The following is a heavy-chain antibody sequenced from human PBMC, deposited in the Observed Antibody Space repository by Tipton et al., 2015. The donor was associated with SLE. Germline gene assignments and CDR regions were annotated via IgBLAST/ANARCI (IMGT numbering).Heavy chain of an antibody. D-gene: IGHD1-26*01. J-gene: IGHJ5*02. V-gene: IGHV4-39*07. CDR3: AREVGVVATGWFDP. Sequence: TLSLTCTVSGDAINRRNYYWDWIRQPPGKGLEWIGTVYYGGSIYYNPSLQSRVTISIDTSKNQFSLRLTSVTAADTAVYFCAREVGVVATGWFDPWGQGTLVTVSS. CDR1: GDAINRRNYY. CDR2: VYYGGSI.